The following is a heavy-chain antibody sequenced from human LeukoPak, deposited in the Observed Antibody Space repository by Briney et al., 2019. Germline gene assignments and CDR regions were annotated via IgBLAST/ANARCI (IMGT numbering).Heavy chain of an antibody. CDR3: AREVPFYGLDV. Sequence: SETLSLTCTASGGSIRSGSYYWSWIRQPAGKGLEWIGRMFTSGTTNYNPSLKSRVTMSEDTSNNQFSLRLRSVTAADTAVYYCAREVPFYGLDVWGQGTTVTVSS. CDR2: MFTSGTT. D-gene: IGHD3-10*01. V-gene: IGHV4-61*02. CDR1: GGSIRSGSYY. J-gene: IGHJ6*02.